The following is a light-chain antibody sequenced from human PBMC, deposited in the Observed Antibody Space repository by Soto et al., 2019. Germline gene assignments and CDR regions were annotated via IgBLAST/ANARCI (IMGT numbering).Light chain of an antibody. CDR3: QQRSNWPIT. CDR2: GAS. V-gene: IGKV3D-20*02. CDR1: QTVTSNF. J-gene: IGKJ5*01. Sequence: VLTQSPGTLSLSPGERATLSCRASQTVTSNFLAWYQEKPGQAPRLLIYGASSRATGIPDRFSGSGSGTDFTLTISRLEPEDFAVYYCQQRSNWPITFGQGTRLEIK.